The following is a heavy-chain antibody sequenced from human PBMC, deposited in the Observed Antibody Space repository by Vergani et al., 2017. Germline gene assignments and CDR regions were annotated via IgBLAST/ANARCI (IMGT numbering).Heavy chain of an antibody. Sequence: QVQLVQSGAEVKKPGASVKVSCRASGYIFTGYYMHWVRQAPGQGLEWMGWINPISGGTNYARKFQGRVTMTRYTSITTAYMELRSLRSDDTAVYYCARDLGSSWTGXFDYWGQGTLVTVSS. CDR3: ARDLGSSWTGXFDY. V-gene: IGHV1-2*02. CDR2: INPISGGT. J-gene: IGHJ4*02. D-gene: IGHD6-13*01. CDR1: GYIFTGYY.